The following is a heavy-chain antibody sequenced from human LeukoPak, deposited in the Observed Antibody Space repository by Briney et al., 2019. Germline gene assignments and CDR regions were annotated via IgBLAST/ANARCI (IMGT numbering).Heavy chain of an antibody. CDR1: GGTFSSYA. V-gene: IGHV1-69*13. D-gene: IGHD1-26*01. CDR2: IIPIFGTA. J-gene: IGHJ4*02. CDR3: ARAPTPYSGSYYVGY. Sequence: SVKVSCKASGGTFSSYAISWVRQAPGQGLEWMGGIIPIFGTANYAQKFQGRVTITADESASTAYMELSSLRSEDTAVYYCARAPTPYSGSYYVGYWGQGTLVTVSS.